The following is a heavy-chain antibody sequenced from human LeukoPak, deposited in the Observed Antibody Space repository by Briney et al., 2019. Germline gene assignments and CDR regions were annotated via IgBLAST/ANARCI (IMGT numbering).Heavy chain of an antibody. CDR3: ARDHTGSQIDY. CDR2: ISWNSGSI. CDR1: GFTFDDYA. D-gene: IGHD1-1*01. J-gene: IGHJ4*02. Sequence: PGGSLRLSCAASGFTFDDYAMHWVRQAPGKGLEWVSGISWNSGSIGYADSVKGRFTISRDNAKNSLYLQMNSLRAEDTAVYYCARDHTGSQIDYWGQGTLVTVSS. V-gene: IGHV3-9*01.